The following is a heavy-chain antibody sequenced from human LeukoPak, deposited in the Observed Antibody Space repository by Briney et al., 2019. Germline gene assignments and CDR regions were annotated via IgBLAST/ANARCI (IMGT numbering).Heavy chain of an antibody. CDR1: GGSFSGYY. CDR3: ARELRYYYGSGSYRAPYYYYYMDV. J-gene: IGHJ6*03. CDR2: INHSGST. D-gene: IGHD3-10*01. V-gene: IGHV4-34*01. Sequence: PSETLSLTCAVYGGSFSGYYWSWIRQPPGKGLEWIGEINHSGSTNYNPSLKSRVTISVDTSKNQFSLKLSSVTAADTAVYYCARELRYYYGSGSYRAPYYYYYMDVWGKGTTVTVSS.